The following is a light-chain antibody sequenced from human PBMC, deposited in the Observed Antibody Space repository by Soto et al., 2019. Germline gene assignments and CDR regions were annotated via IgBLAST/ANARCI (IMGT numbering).Light chain of an antibody. V-gene: IGKV4-1*01. CDR2: WAS. J-gene: IGKJ1*01. CDR1: QSLLYSSNSKNY. CDR3: QQSYSSPRT. Sequence: DIVMTQSPDSLAVSLVERATIKCKSSQSLLYSSNSKNYLAWYQQKPGQPPKLLIYWASSRQPAVPDRFSGSGSGTDFTLTISSLQADDVAVYYCQQSYSSPRTFGQGTKVEI.